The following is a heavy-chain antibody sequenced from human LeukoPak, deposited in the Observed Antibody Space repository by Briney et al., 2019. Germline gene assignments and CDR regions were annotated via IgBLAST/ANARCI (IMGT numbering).Heavy chain of an antibody. CDR1: GYSIRSGYY. D-gene: IGHD6-19*01. Sequence: SETLSLTCAVSGYSIRSGYYWGWIRQPPGKGLEWIGSNYHSGSTYYNPSLKSRVTISVDTSKNQFSLKLSSVTAADTAVYYCARGKGSGWDHHAEYYYYYYMDVWGKGTTVTVSS. CDR3: ARGKGSGWDHHAEYYYYYYMDV. J-gene: IGHJ6*03. V-gene: IGHV4-38-2*01. CDR2: NYHSGST.